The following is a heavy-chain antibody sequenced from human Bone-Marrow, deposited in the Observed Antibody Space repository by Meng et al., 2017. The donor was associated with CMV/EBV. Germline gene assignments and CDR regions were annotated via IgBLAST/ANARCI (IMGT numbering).Heavy chain of an antibody. J-gene: IGHJ4*02. D-gene: IGHD3/OR15-3a*01. CDR2: IYHSGSS. Sequence: TCAVSGYSSSSGYWWSWVRQPPSKGLEWIGEIYHSGSSNYSPSLKSRVTISVDKSKNQFSLRLTSVTAADTAVYYCARVGGLYYFDYWGQGTLVTVSS. CDR3: ARVGGLYYFDY. CDR1: GYSSSSGYW. V-gene: IGHV4-4*02.